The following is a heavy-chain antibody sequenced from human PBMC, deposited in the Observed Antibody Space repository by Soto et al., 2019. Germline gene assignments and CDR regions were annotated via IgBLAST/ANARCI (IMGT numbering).Heavy chain of an antibody. J-gene: IGHJ6*02. D-gene: IGHD4-17*01. Sequence: GGSLRLSCAASGFTFSDYYMSWIRQAPGKGLEWVSYISNSGSTIYYADSVKGRFTISRDNSKNTLYLQMNSLRAEDTAVYYCARDGQSTVTPSVYYYGMDVWGQGTTVTVSS. V-gene: IGHV3-11*04. CDR3: ARDGQSTVTPSVYYYGMDV. CDR1: GFTFSDYY. CDR2: ISNSGSTI.